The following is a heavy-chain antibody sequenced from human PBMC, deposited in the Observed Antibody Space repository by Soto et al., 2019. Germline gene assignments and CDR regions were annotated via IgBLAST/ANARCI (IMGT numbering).Heavy chain of an antibody. CDR1: GFTFSDYY. D-gene: IGHD3-9*01. J-gene: IGHJ4*02. Sequence: GGSLRLSCAASGFTFSDYYMSWIRQAPGKGLEWVSYISSSGSTIYYADSVKGRFTISRDNAKNSLYLQMNSLGAEDTAVYYCASDKDDILTGYYFDYWGQGTLVTVSS. CDR2: ISSSGSTI. CDR3: ASDKDDILTGYYFDY. V-gene: IGHV3-11*01.